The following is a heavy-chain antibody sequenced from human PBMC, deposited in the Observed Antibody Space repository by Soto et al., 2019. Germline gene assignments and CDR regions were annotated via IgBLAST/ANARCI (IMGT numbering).Heavy chain of an antibody. CDR3: ASNYAYAEGYYFYGIDV. V-gene: IGHV3-74*01. CDR1: GFTFRNYW. J-gene: IGHJ6*02. CDR2: VNSDGDTT. Sequence: PGGSLRLSCAASGFTFRNYWMHWVRQAPGKGLVWVSRVNSDGDTTYYADSVKGRFTISRDNAKNTLHLQMNSLGVEDTAVYYCASNYAYAEGYYFYGIDVWGQGTTVTSP. D-gene: IGHD3-16*01.